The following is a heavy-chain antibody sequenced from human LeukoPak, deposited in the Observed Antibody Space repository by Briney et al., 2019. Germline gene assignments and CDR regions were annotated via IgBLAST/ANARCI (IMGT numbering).Heavy chain of an antibody. D-gene: IGHD3-22*01. CDR1: GFTFDDYA. V-gene: IGHV3-43*02. J-gene: IGHJ4*02. Sequence: GGSLRLSCAASGFTFDDYAMHWVRQAPGKGLEWLSLISGDGGSTYYADSVKGRFTISRDNSKNSLYLQMNSLRTEDTALYYCAKVLGYYDSSGYYQEGGFDYWGQGTLVTVSS. CDR2: ISGDGGST. CDR3: AKVLGYYDSSGYYQEGGFDY.